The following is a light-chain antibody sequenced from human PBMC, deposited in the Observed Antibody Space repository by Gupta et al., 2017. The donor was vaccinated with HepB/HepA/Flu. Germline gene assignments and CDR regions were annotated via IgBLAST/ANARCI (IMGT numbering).Light chain of an antibody. CDR3: MQALQTPRT. Sequence: VMTQSPLSLPVTPGELACISCRSSQSLLHSNGYNYLDWYLQKPGQSPQLLIYLGSNRASGVPDRFSGSGSGTDFTLKISRVEAEDVGVYYCMQALQTPRTFGGGTKVEIK. CDR1: QSLLHSNGYNY. V-gene: IGKV2-28*01. CDR2: LGS. J-gene: IGKJ4*01.